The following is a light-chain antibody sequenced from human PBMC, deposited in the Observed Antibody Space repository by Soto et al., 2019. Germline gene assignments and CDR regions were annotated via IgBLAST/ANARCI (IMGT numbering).Light chain of an antibody. CDR2: DAS. V-gene: IGKV1-5*01. J-gene: IGKJ4*01. CDR3: QQYNSYSLT. Sequence: DIEMSWSPTIISTTVGDRVTITCRASQSISSRLAWYQQKPGKAPKILIYDASNLESGVPSRFSGSGSGTEFTLTISSLQPDDFATYYCQQYNSYSLTFGGGTKVDIK. CDR1: QSISSR.